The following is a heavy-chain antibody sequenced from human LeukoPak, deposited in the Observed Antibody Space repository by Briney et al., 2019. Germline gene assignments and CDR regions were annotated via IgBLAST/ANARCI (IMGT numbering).Heavy chain of an antibody. CDR2: IYYSGST. CDR1: GGSFSSYY. J-gene: IGHJ5*02. Sequence: SETLSLTCAFYGGSFSSYYWSWIRQPPGKGLEWIGYIYYSGSTNYNPSLKSRVTISVDTSKNQFSLKLSSVTAADTAVYYCARGGAGIFGVVSSWFDPWGQGTLVTVSS. CDR3: ARGGAGIFGVVSSWFDP. D-gene: IGHD3-3*01. V-gene: IGHV4-59*01.